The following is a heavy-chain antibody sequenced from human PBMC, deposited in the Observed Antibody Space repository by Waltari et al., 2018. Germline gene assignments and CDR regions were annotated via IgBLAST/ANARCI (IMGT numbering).Heavy chain of an antibody. CDR1: GDSMSSTDC. J-gene: IGHJ4*02. V-gene: IGHV4-4*02. Sequence: QLQLQESGPGLVKPSGTLSLTCDVSGDSMSSTDCWSWVRQSPQRGLGWVGQVRGDGKSNYNPSFASRVTISLDTSKNRFSLNLNFATAADTAMYYCARDRGRGLYLDTWGPGTPVTVSP. D-gene: IGHD1-26*01. CDR2: VRGDGKS. CDR3: ARDRGRGLYLDT.